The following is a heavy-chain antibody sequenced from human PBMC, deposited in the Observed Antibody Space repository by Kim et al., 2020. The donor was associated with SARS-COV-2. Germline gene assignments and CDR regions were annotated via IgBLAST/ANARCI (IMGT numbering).Heavy chain of an antibody. D-gene: IGHD1-26*01. V-gene: IGHV3-15*01. J-gene: IGHJ4*02. CDR3: TTVFGTYIRGFFDY. Sequence: AAPVKGRFTISRDDSKATLFLQMTSLETDDTAVYYCTTVFGTYIRGFFDYWGQGTLVTVSS.